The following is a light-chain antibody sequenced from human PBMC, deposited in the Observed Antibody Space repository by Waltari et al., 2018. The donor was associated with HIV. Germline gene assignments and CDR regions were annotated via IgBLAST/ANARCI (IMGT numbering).Light chain of an antibody. V-gene: IGLV2-14*03. Sequence: QSALPQPAFVSGSPGQWATISCSGTGNELGCYNHVPWYQQPPGKAPKLIIYDVTYRPSGVSDRFSCSKSGNAASLTISGLQPEDEGDYFCASYKTAYTMVFGGGTRLTV. CDR1: GNELGCYNH. J-gene: IGLJ2*01. CDR3: ASYKTAYTMV. CDR2: DVT.